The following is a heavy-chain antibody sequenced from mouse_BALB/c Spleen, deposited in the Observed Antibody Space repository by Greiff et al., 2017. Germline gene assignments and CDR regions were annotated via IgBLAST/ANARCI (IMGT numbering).Heavy chain of an antibody. CDR3: ARDYYYNMDY. V-gene: IGHV5-4*02. CDR1: GFTFSDYY. CDR2: ISDGGSYT. J-gene: IGHJ4*01. Sequence: EVQRVESGGGLVKPGGSLKLSCAASGFTFSDYYMYWVRQTPEKRLEWVATISDGGSYTYYPDSVKGRFTISRDNAKNNLYLQMSSLKSEDTAMYYCARDYYYNMDYWGQGTSVTVSS.